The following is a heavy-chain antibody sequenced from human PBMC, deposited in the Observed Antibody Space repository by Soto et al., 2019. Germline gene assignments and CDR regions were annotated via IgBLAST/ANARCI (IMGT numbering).Heavy chain of an antibody. Sequence: TLSLTCAVYGGSFSGYYLNWIRQPPGKGLEWIGEIDHSGYTNYNPSLKSRVTVSVDTSKNQFSLRLTSVTAADTAVYYCARVRDWFDPWGQGTLVTVSS. J-gene: IGHJ5*02. D-gene: IGHD3-3*01. CDR1: GGSFSGYY. V-gene: IGHV4-34*01. CDR2: IDHSGYT. CDR3: ARVRDWFDP.